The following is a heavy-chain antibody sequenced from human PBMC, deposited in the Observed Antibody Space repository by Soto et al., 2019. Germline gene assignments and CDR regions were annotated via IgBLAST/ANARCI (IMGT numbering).Heavy chain of an antibody. CDR2: IKEDGSEK. CDR1: GFTFSSNW. CDR3: ARASLMQTSDY. J-gene: IGHJ4*02. V-gene: IGHV3-7*03. D-gene: IGHD3-16*01. Sequence: GGSLRLSCAASGFTFSSNWMNWLRQAPGKGLEWVANIKEDGSEKYYVDSVKGRFTISRDNAKNSLYLEMNSLRAEDTAVYYCARASLMQTSDYWGQGTLVTVSS.